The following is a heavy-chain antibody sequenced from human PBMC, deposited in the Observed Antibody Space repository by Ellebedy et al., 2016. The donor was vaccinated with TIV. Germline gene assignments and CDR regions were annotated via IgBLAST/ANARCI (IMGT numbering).Heavy chain of an antibody. V-gene: IGHV3-30-3*01. CDR2: ISYDGNSK. J-gene: IGHJ4*02. D-gene: IGHD6-19*01. CDR1: GFTSNSYV. Sequence: PGGSLRLSCAASGFTSNSYVMHWVRQAPGKGREWVAVISYDGNSKYYADSVKGRFTISIDNSMTTLYLEMNSLRAEDTALYYCARDLDKSSGWYGGAAYWGQGTQVTVSS. CDR3: ARDLDKSSGWYGGAAY.